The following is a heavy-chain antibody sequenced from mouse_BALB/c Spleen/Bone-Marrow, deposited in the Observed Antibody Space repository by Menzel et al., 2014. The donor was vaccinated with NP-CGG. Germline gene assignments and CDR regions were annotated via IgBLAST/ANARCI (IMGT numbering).Heavy chain of an antibody. CDR2: ISSGSSTI. CDR1: GFTFSSFG. Sequence: EVKVVESGGGLVQPGGSRKLSCAASGFTFSSFGMHWVRQAPEKGLEWVAYISSGSSTINYADTVKGRFTISRDNPKNTLFLQMTSLRSEDTAMYYCARDVPLYDVGYFDYWGQGTTLTVSS. D-gene: IGHD2-14*01. CDR3: ARDVPLYDVGYFDY. V-gene: IGHV5-17*02. J-gene: IGHJ2*01.